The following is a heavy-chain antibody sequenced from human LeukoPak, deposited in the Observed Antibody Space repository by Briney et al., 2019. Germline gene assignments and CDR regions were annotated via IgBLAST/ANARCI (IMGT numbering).Heavy chain of an antibody. CDR1: GFTFSSYW. V-gene: IGHV3-7*01. D-gene: IGHD3-22*01. Sequence: GGSLRLSCAASGFTFSSYWMSGVREAPGKGLERVANIKQNGSEKYYVASVNGTFTISRDKAKNSLYLQMNRLRAEDTAVYYCAGGGYYDSSGYAFDIWGQGTMVTVSS. J-gene: IGHJ3*02. CDR2: IKQNGSEK. CDR3: AGGGYYDSSGYAFDI.